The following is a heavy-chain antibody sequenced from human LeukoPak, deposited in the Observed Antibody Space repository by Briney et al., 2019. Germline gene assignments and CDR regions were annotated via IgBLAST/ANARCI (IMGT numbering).Heavy chain of an antibody. CDR2: IYSGGST. CDR1: GFTVSSNY. V-gene: IGHV3-53*01. Sequence: SGGSLSLSCAASGFTVSSNYMSWVRQAPGKGLEWVSIIYSGGSTYYADSVKGRFTISRDNSKNTLYLQMNSLRAEDTAVYYCARAGTTVIYFDHWGQGTLVTVSS. D-gene: IGHD4-17*01. CDR3: ARAGTTVIYFDH. J-gene: IGHJ4*02.